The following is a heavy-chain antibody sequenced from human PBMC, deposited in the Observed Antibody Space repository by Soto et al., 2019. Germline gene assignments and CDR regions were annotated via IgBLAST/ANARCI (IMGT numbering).Heavy chain of an antibody. CDR2: IYPRGGTT. J-gene: IGHJ6*02. D-gene: IGHD3-22*01. Sequence: ASVKVSCKASGYNFTSHYMHWVRQAPGQGLESMGIIYPRGGTTIYAQKFQGRVTMTRDTSTHTFYMELSSLRSEDTAMYYCARVGYSSTGTTFHYHGLDVWGQGTTVTVSS. V-gene: IGHV1-46*01. CDR3: ARVGYSSTGTTFHYHGLDV. CDR1: GYNFTSHY.